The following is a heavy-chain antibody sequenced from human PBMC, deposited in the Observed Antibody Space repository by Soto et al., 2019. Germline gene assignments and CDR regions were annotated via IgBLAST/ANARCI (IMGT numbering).Heavy chain of an antibody. CDR3: ARGGSESYYTHYGMDV. Sequence: PGGSLRLSCAASGFKFDDYGMSWVRQVAGKGLEWVSGIYWNGGSTGYADSVKGRFTISRDNAKKSLYLQMNSLRADDTALYYCARGGSESYYTHYGMDVWGQGTTVTVSS. V-gene: IGHV3-20*04. J-gene: IGHJ6*02. D-gene: IGHD3-10*01. CDR1: GFKFDDYG. CDR2: IYWNGGST.